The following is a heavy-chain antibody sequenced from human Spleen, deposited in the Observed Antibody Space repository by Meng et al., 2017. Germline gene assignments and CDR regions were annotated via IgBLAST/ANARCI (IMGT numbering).Heavy chain of an antibody. CDR1: GFTFSNAW. CDR3: ATKTTELDN. D-gene: IGHD1-1*01. V-gene: IGHV3-23*01. J-gene: IGHJ4*02. Sequence: GGSLRLSCAASGFTFSNAWMTWVRQAPGKGLEWVSLISVSGGNTYYADSVKGRFTISRDNSKNTLYLQMNSLRAEDTAVYYCATKTTELDNWGQGTQVTVSS. CDR2: ISVSGGNT.